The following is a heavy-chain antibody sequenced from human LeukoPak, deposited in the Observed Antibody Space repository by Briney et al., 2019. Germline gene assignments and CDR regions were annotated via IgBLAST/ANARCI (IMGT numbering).Heavy chain of an antibody. V-gene: IGHV3-49*03. CDR3: TRGSMATIVGWFDP. D-gene: IGHD5-24*01. CDR2: IRSKAYGGTT. Sequence: GGSLRLSXTASGFTFGDYAMSWFRQAPGKGLEWVGFIRSKAYGGTTEYAASVKGRFTISRDDSKSIAYLQMNSLKTEDTAVYYCTRGSMATIVGWFDPWGQGTLVTVSS. CDR1: GFTFGDYA. J-gene: IGHJ5*02.